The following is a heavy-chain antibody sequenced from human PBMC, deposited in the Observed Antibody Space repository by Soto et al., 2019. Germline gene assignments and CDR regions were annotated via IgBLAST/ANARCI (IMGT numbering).Heavy chain of an antibody. CDR1: GFTFSSYS. CDR3: ARDRLIAAAGDYYYYYYGMDV. Sequence: GGSLRLSCAASGFTFSSYSMNWVRQAPGKGLEWVSSISSSSSYIYYADSVKGRFTISRDNAKNSLYLQMNSLGAEDTAVYYCARDRLIAAAGDYYYYYYGMDVWGQGTTVTVSS. J-gene: IGHJ6*02. CDR2: ISSSSSYI. D-gene: IGHD6-13*01. V-gene: IGHV3-21*01.